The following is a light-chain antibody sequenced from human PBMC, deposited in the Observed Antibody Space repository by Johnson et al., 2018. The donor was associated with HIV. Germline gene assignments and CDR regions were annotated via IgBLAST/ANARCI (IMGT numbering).Light chain of an antibody. CDR3: GTWDSSLSAYV. CDR2: DNN. J-gene: IGLJ1*01. Sequence: QSVLTQPPSVSAAPGQKVTISCSGSSSNIGNNYVSWYQQLPGTAPKLLIYDNNKQPSGIPDRFSGSKSCTSATLDLTGLHEGDEADYYCGTWDSSLSAYVFGTGTKVTVL. CDR1: SSNIGNNY. V-gene: IGLV1-51*01.